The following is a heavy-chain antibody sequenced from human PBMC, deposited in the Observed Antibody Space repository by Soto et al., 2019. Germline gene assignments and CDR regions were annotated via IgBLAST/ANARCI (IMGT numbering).Heavy chain of an antibody. CDR2: ISNDGYNK. Sequence: XGSLKLSCAASGFTFSTYGMHWVRQAPGKGLEWVAVISNDGYNKYYADSVKGRFTISRDNPKKTIYLQMNSLTTEDTAVYYCAKVGHPATSLEYFDYWGQGTQVTVSS. D-gene: IGHD3-3*01. V-gene: IGHV3-30*18. J-gene: IGHJ4*02. CDR3: AKVGHPATSLEYFDY. CDR1: GFTFSTYG.